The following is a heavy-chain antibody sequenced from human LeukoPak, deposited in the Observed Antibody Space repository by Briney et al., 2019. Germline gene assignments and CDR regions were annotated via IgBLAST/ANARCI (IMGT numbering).Heavy chain of an antibody. Sequence: PGGVLRISCAAAGFIFSNYAIPWVRPGPGMGLGGVAFIRYDGGNTYYADSVKGRFTISRDNSKNTMYLQMNSLNAEDTAVYYCAKDEVVPGYYYTDVWGRGTTVTISS. CDR2: IRYDGGNT. D-gene: IGHD2-2*01. CDR1: GFIFSNYA. V-gene: IGHV3-30*02. J-gene: IGHJ6*03. CDR3: AKDEVVPGYYYTDV.